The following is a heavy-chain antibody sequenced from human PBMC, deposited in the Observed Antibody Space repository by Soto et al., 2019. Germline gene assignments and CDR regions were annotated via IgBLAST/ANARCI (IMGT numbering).Heavy chain of an antibody. D-gene: IGHD1-26*01. Sequence: NPGGSLRLSCAASGFTFSNAWMSWVRQAPGKGLEWVGRIKSKTGGGTTDYTAPVKGRFTISRDDSKNTLYLQMNSLKTEDTAVYYCTTLGHGYWGQGTLVTVSS. V-gene: IGHV3-15*01. CDR1: GFTFSNAW. CDR2: IKSKTGGGTT. J-gene: IGHJ4*02. CDR3: TTLGHGY.